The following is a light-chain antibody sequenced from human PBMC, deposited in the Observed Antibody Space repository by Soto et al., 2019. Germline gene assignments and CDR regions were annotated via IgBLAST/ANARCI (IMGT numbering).Light chain of an antibody. V-gene: IGLV2-8*01. CDR1: SSDVGGYIF. CDR3: SSYAGRNNFV. CDR2: EVS. Sequence: QSALTQPPSASGSPGQSVTISCTGTSSDVGGYIFVSWYQHHPGKAPKLMIYEVSKRPSGVPDRFSGSKSGNTASLTVSGLQAEDEADYYCSSYAGRNNFVFGTGTKLTVL. J-gene: IGLJ1*01.